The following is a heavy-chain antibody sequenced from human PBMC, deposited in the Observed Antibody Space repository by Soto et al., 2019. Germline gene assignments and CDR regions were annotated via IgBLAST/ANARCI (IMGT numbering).Heavy chain of an antibody. Sequence: SETLSLTCTVSGGSISSSSYYWGWIHQPPGKGLEWIGSIYYSGSTYYNPSLKSRVTISVDTSKNQFSLKLSSVTAADTAVYYCARHYEIWFGEPLAPDYYYYMDVWGKGTTVTVSS. J-gene: IGHJ6*03. D-gene: IGHD3-10*01. V-gene: IGHV4-39*01. CDR2: IYYSGST. CDR3: ARHYEIWFGEPLAPDYYYYMDV. CDR1: GGSISSSSYY.